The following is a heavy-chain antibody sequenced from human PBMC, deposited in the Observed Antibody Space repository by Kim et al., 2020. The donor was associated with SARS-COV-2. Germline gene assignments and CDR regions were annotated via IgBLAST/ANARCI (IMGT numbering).Heavy chain of an antibody. V-gene: IGHV1-2*02. J-gene: IGHJ4*02. D-gene: IGHD6-13*01. CDR3: ATGIAATGGFDY. Sequence: NYAQKFQGRVTMTRDTSISTAYMELSRLRSDDTAVYYCATGIAATGGFDYWGQGTLVTVSS.